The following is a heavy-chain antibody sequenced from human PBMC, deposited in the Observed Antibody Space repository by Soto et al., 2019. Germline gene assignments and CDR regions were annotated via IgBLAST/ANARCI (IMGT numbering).Heavy chain of an antibody. CDR2: ISDRTTYK. CDR1: GFTFSSYN. Sequence: VGSLRVSCAASGFTFSSYNMNWVRQAPGKGLEWVSSISDRTTYKYYADSVKGRFTISRDNAKNSLYLEMNSLRVEDTAVYYCARYRYCGSFGYWGQGTLVTVSS. J-gene: IGHJ4*02. CDR3: ARYRYCGSFGY. D-gene: IGHD1-26*01. V-gene: IGHV3-21*01.